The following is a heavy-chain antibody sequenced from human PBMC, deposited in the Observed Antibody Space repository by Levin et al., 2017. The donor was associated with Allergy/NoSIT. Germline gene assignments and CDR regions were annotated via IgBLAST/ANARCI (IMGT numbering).Heavy chain of an antibody. Sequence: SETLSLTCTVSXGYIRDYYVDGIRQNQGKGLEWIGYIYYSGSTNYNPSLKSRVTISVDTSKNQFSLKLSSVTAADTAVYYCARAGHYYYYYMDVWGKGTTVTVSS. V-gene: IGHV4-59*01. CDR2: IYYSGST. J-gene: IGHJ6*03. CDR3: ARAGHYYYYYMDV. CDR1: XGYIRDYY. D-gene: IGHD1-14*01.